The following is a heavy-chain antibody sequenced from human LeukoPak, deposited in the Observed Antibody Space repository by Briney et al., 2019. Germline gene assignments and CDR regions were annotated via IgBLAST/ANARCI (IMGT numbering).Heavy chain of an antibody. D-gene: IGHD3-22*01. Sequence: GGSLRLSCAASGFTFSSYGMHWVRQAPGKGLEWVAFIRYDGNNKYYADSVKGRFTISRDNSKNTLYLQMNSLRAEDTAVYYCAKDGPYYYDSSDYYNLPHFDSWGQGTLVTVSS. CDR1: GFTFSSYG. J-gene: IGHJ4*02. CDR3: AKDGPYYYDSSDYYNLPHFDS. CDR2: IRYDGNNK. V-gene: IGHV3-30*02.